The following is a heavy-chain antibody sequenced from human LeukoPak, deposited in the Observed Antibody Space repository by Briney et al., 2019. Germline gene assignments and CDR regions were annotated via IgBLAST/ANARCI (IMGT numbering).Heavy chain of an antibody. Sequence: ASVKVSCKASGYTFTNYAINWVRQAPGQGLEWMGWINPNSGGTNYAQKFQGRVTMTRDTSISTAYMELSRLRSDDTAVYYCARDSRWELHYYMDVWGKGTTVTVSS. CDR1: GYTFTNYA. CDR2: INPNSGGT. D-gene: IGHD1-26*01. V-gene: IGHV1-2*02. CDR3: ARDSRWELHYYMDV. J-gene: IGHJ6*03.